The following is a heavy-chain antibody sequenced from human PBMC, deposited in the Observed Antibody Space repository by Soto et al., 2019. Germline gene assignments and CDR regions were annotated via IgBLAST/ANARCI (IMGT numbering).Heavy chain of an antibody. D-gene: IGHD5-12*01. CDR3: ARDGTDVDIVATIHDPPRYFFDY. CDR2: INPSGGST. J-gene: IGHJ4*02. Sequence: GASVKVSCKASGYTFTSYYMHWVRQAPGQGLEWMGIINPSGGSTSYAQKFQGRVTMTRDTSTSTVYMELSSLRSEDTAVYYCARDGTDVDIVATIHDPPRYFFDYRGQGTLVTVSS. CDR1: GYTFTSYY. V-gene: IGHV1-46*01.